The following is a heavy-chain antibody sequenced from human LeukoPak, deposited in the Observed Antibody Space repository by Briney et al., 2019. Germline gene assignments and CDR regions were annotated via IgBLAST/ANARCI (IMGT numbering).Heavy chain of an antibody. CDR3: AKDRKMLLRYFDCFDY. J-gene: IGHJ4*02. CDR1: GFTLSSYA. Sequence: PGGSLRLSCAASGFTLSSYAMNWVRQAPGKGLEWVSTISGSGGSTDYADSVKGRFTISRDNSKNTLYLQMNSLKAEDTAVYYCAKDRKMLLRYFDCFDYWGQGTLVTLSS. D-gene: IGHD3-9*01. V-gene: IGHV3-23*01. CDR2: ISGSGGST.